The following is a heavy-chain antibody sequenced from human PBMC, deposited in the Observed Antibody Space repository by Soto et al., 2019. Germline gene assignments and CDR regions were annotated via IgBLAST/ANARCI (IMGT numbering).Heavy chain of an antibody. CDR1: GFTFSSYA. CDR2: IGVGGGDR. D-gene: IGHD3-10*01. V-gene: IGHV3-23*01. J-gene: IGHJ4*02. Sequence: EVQLLESGGGLVQPGGSLRLSCAASGFTFSSYAMSWVRQAPGKGLEWVSIIGVGGGDRYYPESVKGRFTISRENSRETLYLEMNSLRDEDTVVYYCARVRFGELVWGQGTLVTVSS. CDR3: ARVRFGELV.